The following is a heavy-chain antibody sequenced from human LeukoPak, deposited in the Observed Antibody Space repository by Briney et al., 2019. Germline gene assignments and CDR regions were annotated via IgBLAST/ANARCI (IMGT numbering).Heavy chain of an antibody. J-gene: IGHJ5*02. D-gene: IGHD2-15*01. Sequence: GGSLRLSCVASGFTFKNYVMNWVRQAPGKGLEWLATIYGSGVSISYADSVKGRFTISRDNSKNTLYLEMNSLRAEDTAVYYCAKGGYTTWLDPWGQGTLVTVSS. V-gene: IGHV3-23*01. CDR1: GFTFKNYV. CDR2: IYGSGVSI. CDR3: AKGGYTTWLDP.